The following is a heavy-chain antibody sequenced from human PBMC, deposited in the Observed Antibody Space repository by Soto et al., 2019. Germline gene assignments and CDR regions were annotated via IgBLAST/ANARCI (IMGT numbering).Heavy chain of an antibody. J-gene: IGHJ4*02. D-gene: IGHD3-10*01. Sequence: QVQLVESGGGVVQPGRSLRLSCAASGFPFSTYGMVWVRQAPGKGLEWVAVISYDESNKYYAESVKGRFTISRDNSKNTLYLQMNSLNTEDTAMYYCAKDRGGSGSFEFWGQRTLVTVSS. CDR3: AKDRGGSGSFEF. CDR2: ISYDESNK. V-gene: IGHV3-30*18. CDR1: GFPFSTYG.